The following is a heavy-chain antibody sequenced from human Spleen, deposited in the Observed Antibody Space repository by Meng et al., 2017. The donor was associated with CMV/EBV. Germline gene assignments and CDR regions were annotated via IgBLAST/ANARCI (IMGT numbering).Heavy chain of an antibody. J-gene: IGHJ3*02. V-gene: IGHV4-59*01. Sequence: SETLSLTCTVSGVSISSDYWSWIRQPPGKGLEWIGYIYYSGSTNYNPSLESRVTISGETSRNRLSLKLSSVTAADTAVYYCARDSPTQWSQLLNDAFDIWGQGTMVTVSS. CDR1: GVSISSDY. D-gene: IGHD5-24*01. CDR2: IYYSGST. CDR3: ARDSPTQWSQLLNDAFDI.